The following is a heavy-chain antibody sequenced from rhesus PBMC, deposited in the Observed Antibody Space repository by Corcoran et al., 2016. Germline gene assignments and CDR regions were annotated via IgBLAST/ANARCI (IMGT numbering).Heavy chain of an antibody. CDR1: GGSFSSYW. D-gene: IGHD3-34*01. Sequence: QVQLQESGPGPVKPSETLSLTCAVSGGSFSSYWWSWIRQPPGKGLEWIGEINGNSGSTNYSPSLKSRVTISKDASKNQFSLKLSSVTAADTAVYYCARFSYWGDHAFDFWGQGLRVTVSS. V-gene: IGHV4-80*01. CDR2: INGNSGST. J-gene: IGHJ3*01. CDR3: ARFSYWGDHAFDF.